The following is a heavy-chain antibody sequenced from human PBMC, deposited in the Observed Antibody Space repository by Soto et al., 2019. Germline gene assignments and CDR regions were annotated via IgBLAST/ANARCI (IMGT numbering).Heavy chain of an antibody. J-gene: IGHJ4*02. Sequence: TSETLSLTCTVSGGSISSYYWSWIRQPPGKGLEWIGYIYYSGSTNYNPSLKSRVTISVDTSKNQFSLKLRSVTAADTAVYYCARSYDILTGCPGYWGQGTLVTVSS. CDR2: IYYSGST. V-gene: IGHV4-59*01. CDR1: GGSISSYY. D-gene: IGHD3-9*01. CDR3: ARSYDILTGCPGY.